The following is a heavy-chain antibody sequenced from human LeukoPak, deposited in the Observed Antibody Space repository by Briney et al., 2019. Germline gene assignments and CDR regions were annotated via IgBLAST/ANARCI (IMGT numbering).Heavy chain of an antibody. CDR2: IYYSGST. CDR1: GGSISSGDYY. V-gene: IGHV4-30-4*08. J-gene: IGHJ4*02. Sequence: SETLSLTCTVSGGSISSGDYYWSWIRQPPGKGLEWIGYIYYSGSTHYNPSLKSRVTISVDTSKNQFSLKLSSVTAADTAVYYCARVLCSGGSCYFDYWGQGTLVTVSS. CDR3: ARVLCSGGSCYFDY. D-gene: IGHD2-15*01.